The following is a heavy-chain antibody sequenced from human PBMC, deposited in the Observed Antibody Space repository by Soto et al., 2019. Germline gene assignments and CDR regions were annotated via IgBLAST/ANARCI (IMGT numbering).Heavy chain of an antibody. Sequence: QVQLVESGGGVVQPGRSLRLSCAASGFTFSSYGMHWVRQAPGKGLEWVAVISYDGSNKYYADSVKGRFTISRDNSKNTLYLQMNSLRAEDTAVYYCAKDGGSGWLFDYWGQGTLVTVSS. V-gene: IGHV3-30*18. J-gene: IGHJ4*02. CDR1: GFTFSSYG. CDR3: AKDGGSGWLFDY. D-gene: IGHD6-19*01. CDR2: ISYDGSNK.